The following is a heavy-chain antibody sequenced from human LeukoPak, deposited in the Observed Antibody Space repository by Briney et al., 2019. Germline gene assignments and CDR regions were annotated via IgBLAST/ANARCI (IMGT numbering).Heavy chain of an antibody. V-gene: IGHV4-39*01. CDR1: GGSNTISSYY. D-gene: IGHD1-26*01. CDR3: ARGLLYSGSFARNWFDS. Sequence: PSETLSLTCTVSGGSNTISSYYWGWIRQPPGKGLEWLGSIYYSGNTYYNPSLKSRVTISVDTSKHQFSLNLSSVTAADTAIYFCARGLLYSGSFARNWFDSWGQGTLVTVSS. CDR2: IYYSGNT. J-gene: IGHJ5*01.